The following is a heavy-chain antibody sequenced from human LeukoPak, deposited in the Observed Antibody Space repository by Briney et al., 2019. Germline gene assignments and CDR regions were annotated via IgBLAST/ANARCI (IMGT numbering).Heavy chain of an antibody. CDR2: IIPIFGTA. CDR3: AKRGTVHVVDTAMAGGLSFDY. J-gene: IGHJ4*02. V-gene: IGHV1-69*05. CDR1: GGTFSSYA. D-gene: IGHD5-18*01. Sequence: SVKVSCKASGGTFSSYAVSWVRQAPGQGLEWMGRIIPIFGTANYAQKFQGRVTITTDESTSTAYMELSSLRSEDTAVYYCAKRGTVHVVDTAMAGGLSFDYWGQGTLVTVSS.